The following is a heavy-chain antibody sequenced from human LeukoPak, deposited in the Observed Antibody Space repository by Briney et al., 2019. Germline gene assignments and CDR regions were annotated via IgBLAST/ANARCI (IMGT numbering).Heavy chain of an antibody. CDR1: GGTFSSYA. Sequence: SVKVSCKASGGTFSSYAISWVRQAPGQGLEWMGGIIPIFGTANYAQKFQGRVTITADESTSTAYMELSSLRSDDTAVYYCAREGSYSSGWYGSLGYYYYGMDVWGQGTTVTVSS. D-gene: IGHD6-19*01. V-gene: IGHV1-69*13. CDR3: AREGSYSSGWYGSLGYYYYGMDV. CDR2: IIPIFGTA. J-gene: IGHJ6*02.